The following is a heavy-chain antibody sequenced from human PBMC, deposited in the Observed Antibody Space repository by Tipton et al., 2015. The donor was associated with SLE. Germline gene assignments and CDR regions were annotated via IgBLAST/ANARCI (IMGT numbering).Heavy chain of an antibody. J-gene: IGHJ6*02. CDR3: AKDGARGYYYYGMDV. D-gene: IGHD3-16*01. CDR1: GFTFSTYG. CDR2: IRYDGSNK. Sequence: SLRLSCAASGFTFSTYGMHWARQAPGKGLEWVAFIRYDGSNKYYADSVKGRFTISRDNSKNTLYLQMNSLRAEDTAVYYCAKDGARGYYYYGMDVWGQGTTVTVSS. V-gene: IGHV3-30*02.